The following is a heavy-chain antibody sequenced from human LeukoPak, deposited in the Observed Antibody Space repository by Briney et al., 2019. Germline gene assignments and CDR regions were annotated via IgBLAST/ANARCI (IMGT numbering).Heavy chain of an antibody. Sequence: SETLPLTCTVSGGSISSYYWSWIRQPPGKGLEWIGYIYYSGSTNYNPSLKSRVTISVDTSKNQFSLKLSSVTAADTAVYYCARFTRYSYGYGFDYWGQGTLVTVSS. CDR2: IYYSGST. CDR1: GGSISSYY. J-gene: IGHJ4*02. CDR3: ARFTRYSYGYGFDY. D-gene: IGHD5-18*01. V-gene: IGHV4-59*01.